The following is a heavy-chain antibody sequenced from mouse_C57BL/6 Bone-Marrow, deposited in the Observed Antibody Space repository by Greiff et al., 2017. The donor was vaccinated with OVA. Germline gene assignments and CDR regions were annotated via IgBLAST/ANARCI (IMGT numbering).Heavy chain of an antibody. CDR2: ISNGGGST. CDR1: GFTFSDYY. Sequence: EVQGVESGGGLVQPGGSLKLSCAASGFTFSDYYMYWVRQTPEKRLEWVAYISNGGGSTYYPDTVKGRFTISRDNAKNTLYLQMSRLKSEDTAMYYCATHLFDVWGTGTTVTVSS. V-gene: IGHV5-12*01. J-gene: IGHJ1*03. CDR3: ATHLFDV.